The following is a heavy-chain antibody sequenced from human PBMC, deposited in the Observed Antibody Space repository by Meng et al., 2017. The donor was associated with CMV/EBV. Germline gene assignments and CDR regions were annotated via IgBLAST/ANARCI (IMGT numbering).Heavy chain of an antibody. Sequence: GESLKISCAASGFTFSDYYMSWIRQAPGKGLEWVSYISSSGSTIYYADSVKGRFTISRDNAKNSLYLQMNSLRAEDTDVYYCARENYYYGMDVWGQGTTVTVSS. CDR1: GFTFSDYY. V-gene: IGHV3-11*01. J-gene: IGHJ6*02. CDR3: ARENYYYGMDV. CDR2: ISSSGSTI.